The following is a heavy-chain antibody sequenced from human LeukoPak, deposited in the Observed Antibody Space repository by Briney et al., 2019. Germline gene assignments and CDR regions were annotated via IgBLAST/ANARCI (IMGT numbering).Heavy chain of an antibody. CDR3: ARADYGDYAHGWFDP. J-gene: IGHJ5*02. CDR2: IIPIFGTA. D-gene: IGHD4-17*01. Sequence: SSVKVSCKSSGGTFSSYAISWVRQAPGQGLEWMGGIIPIFGTANYAQNFQGRVTITTDESTSTAYMELSSLRSEDTAVYYCARADYGDYAHGWFDPWGQGTLVTVSS. V-gene: IGHV1-69*05. CDR1: GGTFSSYA.